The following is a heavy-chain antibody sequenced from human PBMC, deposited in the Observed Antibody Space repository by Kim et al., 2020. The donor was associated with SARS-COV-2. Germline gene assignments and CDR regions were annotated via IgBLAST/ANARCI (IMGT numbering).Heavy chain of an antibody. Sequence: ASVKVSCKASGYTFTSYDINWVRQATGQGLEWMGWMNPNSGNTGYAQKFQGRVTMTRNTSISTAYMELSSLRSEDTAVYYCARGRDYDILTGYGAFDPWGQGTLVTVSS. CDR2: MNPNSGNT. D-gene: IGHD3-9*01. V-gene: IGHV1-8*01. J-gene: IGHJ5*02. CDR3: ARGRDYDILTGYGAFDP. CDR1: GYTFTSYD.